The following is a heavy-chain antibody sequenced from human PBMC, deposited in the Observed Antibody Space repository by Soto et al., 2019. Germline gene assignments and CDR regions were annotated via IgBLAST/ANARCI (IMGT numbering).Heavy chain of an antibody. CDR1: GGSISSGGYY. Sequence: QVQLQESGPGLVKPSQTLSLTCTVSGGSISSGGYYWSWIRQHPGKGLEWIGYIYYSGSTYYNPSLKSRVTISVDTSKNQFSLKLSSLTAADTAVYYCARAYYDFWSGYLNWFDPWGQGTLVTVSS. V-gene: IGHV4-31*03. CDR2: IYYSGST. J-gene: IGHJ5*02. CDR3: ARAYYDFWSGYLNWFDP. D-gene: IGHD3-3*01.